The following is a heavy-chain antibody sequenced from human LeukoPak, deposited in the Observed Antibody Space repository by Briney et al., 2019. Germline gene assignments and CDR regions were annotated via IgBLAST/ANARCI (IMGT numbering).Heavy chain of an antibody. CDR3: ARRIRGYSYGFRQ. D-gene: IGHD5-18*01. CDR1: GGSISSSSYY. Sequence: SETLSLTCTVSGGSISSSSYYWGWIRQPPGKGLGWIGSIYYSGSTYYNPSLESRVTISVDTFKNQFSLKLSSVTAADTAVYYCARRIRGYSYGFRQWGQGTLVTVSS. CDR2: IYYSGST. J-gene: IGHJ4*02. V-gene: IGHV4-39*01.